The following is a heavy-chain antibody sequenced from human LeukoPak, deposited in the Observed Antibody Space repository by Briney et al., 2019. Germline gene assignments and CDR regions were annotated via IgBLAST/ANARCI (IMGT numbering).Heavy chain of an antibody. D-gene: IGHD2-8*01. J-gene: IGHJ5*02. Sequence: SETLSLTCAVSGYSISSGYYWGWIRQPPGKGLEWIGSIYHSGSTYYNPSLKSRVTISVDTSKNQFSLKLSSVTAADTAVYDCARAIGGDGDNWFDPWGQGTLVTVSS. CDR3: ARAIGGDGDNWFDP. CDR1: GYSISSGYY. CDR2: IYHSGST. V-gene: IGHV4-38-2*01.